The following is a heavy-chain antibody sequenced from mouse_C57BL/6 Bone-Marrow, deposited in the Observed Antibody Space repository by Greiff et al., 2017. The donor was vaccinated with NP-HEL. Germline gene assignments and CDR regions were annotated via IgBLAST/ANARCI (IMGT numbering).Heavy chain of an antibody. V-gene: IGHV1-55*01. Sequence: QVQLQQPGAELVKPGASVKMSCKASGYTFTSYWITWVKQRPGQGLEWIGDIYPGSGSTNYNEKFKSKATLTVDTSSSTAYMQLSSLTSEDSAVYYCARYRDGNSYWYCDVWGTGTTVTVSS. CDR2: IYPGSGST. J-gene: IGHJ1*03. CDR1: GYTFTSYW. D-gene: IGHD2-1*01. CDR3: ARYRDGNSYWYCDV.